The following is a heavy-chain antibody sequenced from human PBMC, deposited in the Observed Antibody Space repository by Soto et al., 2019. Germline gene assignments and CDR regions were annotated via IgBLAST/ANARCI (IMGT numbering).Heavy chain of an antibody. CDR1: GGSISYNSYY. J-gene: IGHJ5*02. CDR2: IFYTGTT. V-gene: IGHV4-39*02. CDR3: ARLVVVAPVANA. Sequence: SETLSLTCSVSGGSISYNSYYWGWIRQPPGKGLEWVGGIFYTGTTYYSPSLKDRVAISVDTSKNSFSLNLTSVTAADTAVYFCARLVVVAPVANAWGQGTLVTVSS. D-gene: IGHD2-2*01.